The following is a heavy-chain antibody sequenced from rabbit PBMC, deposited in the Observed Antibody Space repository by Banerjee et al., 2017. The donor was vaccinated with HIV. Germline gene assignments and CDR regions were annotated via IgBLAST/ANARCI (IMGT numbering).Heavy chain of an antibody. V-gene: IGHV1S47*01. CDR3: ARDIYARTSGYDALFVL. Sequence: QEQLVESGGGLVHPGGSLKLSCKASGFDFRSYGVSWVRQAPGKGLEWIGYIDPFFGSTYYATWVNGRFTISSHNAQNTLYLQLNSLTAADTATYFCARDIYARTSGYDALFVLWGPGTLVTVS. D-gene: IGHD1-1*01. J-gene: IGHJ4*01. CDR2: IDPFFGST. CDR1: GFDFRSYG.